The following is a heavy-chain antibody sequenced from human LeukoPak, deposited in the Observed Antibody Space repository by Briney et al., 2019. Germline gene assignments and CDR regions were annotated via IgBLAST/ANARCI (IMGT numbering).Heavy chain of an antibody. V-gene: IGHV4-59*01. D-gene: IGHD3-22*01. Sequence: SETLSLTCTVSGGSISSYYWSWIRQPPGKGLEWIGYIYYSGSTNYNPSLKSRVTISVDTSKNQVSLKLSSVTAADTAVYYCARDTTYYYDSSGYHPTYYFDYWGQGTLVTVSS. CDR3: ARDTTYYYDSSGYHPTYYFDY. J-gene: IGHJ4*02. CDR2: IYYSGST. CDR1: GGSISSYY.